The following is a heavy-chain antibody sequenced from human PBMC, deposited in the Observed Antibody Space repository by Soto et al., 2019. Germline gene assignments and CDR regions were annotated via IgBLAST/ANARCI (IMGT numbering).Heavy chain of an antibody. CDR2: IFYSGST. V-gene: IGHV4-39*01. J-gene: IGHJ5*02. Sequence: QLQLLESGPGLVKASETLSLTCSVSGGSISTSRSYWAWIRQPPGKGLEWLANIFYSGSTFYNPSLASPVSVPVDTSKTEFAPKLRSVAAADTAVYYCARQPTTGDTDLWFDPCGQGTLVTVSS. D-gene: IGHD2-21*01. CDR3: ARQPTTGDTDLWFDP. CDR1: GGSISTSRSY.